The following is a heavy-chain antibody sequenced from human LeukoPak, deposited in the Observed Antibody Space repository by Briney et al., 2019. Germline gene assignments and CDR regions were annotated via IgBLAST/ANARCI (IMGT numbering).Heavy chain of an antibody. CDR1: GRSISSYY. CDR2: ISYSGST. Sequence: PSESLSLTCTVSGRSISSYYMSWVRQPPGKGLEWVWSISYSGSTNYNPSLKSRVTISVETSKNQFSLKLRSVTAAGTAVYYCATTGYRGFDSWGQATIVSVSS. D-gene: IGHD5-18*01. V-gene: IGHV4-59*01. CDR3: ATTGYRGFDS. J-gene: IGHJ3*02.